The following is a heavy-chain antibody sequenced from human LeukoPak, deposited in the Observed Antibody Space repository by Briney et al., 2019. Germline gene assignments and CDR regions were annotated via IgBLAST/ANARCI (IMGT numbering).Heavy chain of an antibody. CDR3: AREGYSGYDHNWFDP. V-gene: IGHV4-34*01. CDR1: GGSFSGYY. CDR2: INHSGST. Sequence: SETLSLTCAVYGGSFSGYYWSWIRQPPGKGLEWIGEINHSGSTNYNPSLKSRVTISVDTSKNQFSLKLSSVTAADTAVYYCAREGYSGYDHNWFDPWGQGTLVTVSS. J-gene: IGHJ5*02. D-gene: IGHD5-12*01.